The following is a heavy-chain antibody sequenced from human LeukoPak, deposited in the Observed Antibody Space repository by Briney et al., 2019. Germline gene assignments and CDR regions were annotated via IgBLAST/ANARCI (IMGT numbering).Heavy chain of an antibody. CDR2: ISYDGGNK. CDR1: GITFSNYA. J-gene: IGHJ4*02. Sequence: GGSLRLSCAASGITFSNYAMHWVRQAPGKGLEWVAVISYDGGNKFYADSMKGRFTISRDNSKNTLYLQMNSLRAEDSALYHCASGHYYDSSGYDYWGQGTLVTVSS. CDR3: ASGHYYDSSGYDY. D-gene: IGHD3-22*01. V-gene: IGHV3-30*01.